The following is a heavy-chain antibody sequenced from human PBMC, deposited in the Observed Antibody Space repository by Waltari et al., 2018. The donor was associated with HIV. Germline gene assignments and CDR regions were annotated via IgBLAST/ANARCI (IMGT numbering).Heavy chain of an antibody. J-gene: IGHJ4*02. D-gene: IGHD3-22*01. Sequence: EVQLLESGGELQQPGGSLRLSCAASGFTFSSYAMSWVRQAPGRGLEWVSSINGGTTGTFYAYSVKGRFTISRDSSKNTLYLQMNSLRAEDTAVYYCAKDRSYDSSGYFDYWGEGTLVTVSS. V-gene: IGHV3-23*01. CDR2: INGGTTGT. CDR1: GFTFSSYA. CDR3: AKDRSYDSSGYFDY.